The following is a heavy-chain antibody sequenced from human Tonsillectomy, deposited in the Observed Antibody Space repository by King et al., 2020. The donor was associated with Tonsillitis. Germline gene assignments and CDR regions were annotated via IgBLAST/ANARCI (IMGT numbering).Heavy chain of an antibody. J-gene: IGHJ5*02. D-gene: IGHD1-14*01. CDR2: IYWDDDK. CDR3: AHRYKRSDGRWFDP. CDR1: GFSLSTYGVG. V-gene: IGHV2-5*02. Sequence: ITLKESGPTLVKPTQTLTLTCTFSGFSLSTYGVGVGWIRQAPGKALEWLALIYWDDDKRYNSSLQSRLTITKDTPKNQVVLTMTNMDPVDTATYYCAHRYKRSDGRWFDPWGQGTLVTVSS.